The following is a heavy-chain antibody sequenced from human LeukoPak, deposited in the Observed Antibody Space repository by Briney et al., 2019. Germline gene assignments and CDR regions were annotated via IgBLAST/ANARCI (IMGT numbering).Heavy chain of an antibody. CDR3: ARGSFYGHLDY. Sequence: GGSLRLSCAASGFTFSTFAMIWVRQAPGKGLEWVSYISSSGSTIYYADSVKGRFTISRDNAKNSLYLQMNSLRAEDTAVYYCARGSFYGHLDYWGQGTLVTVSS. CDR1: GFTFSTFA. CDR2: ISSSGSTI. V-gene: IGHV3-48*04. D-gene: IGHD2/OR15-2a*01. J-gene: IGHJ4*02.